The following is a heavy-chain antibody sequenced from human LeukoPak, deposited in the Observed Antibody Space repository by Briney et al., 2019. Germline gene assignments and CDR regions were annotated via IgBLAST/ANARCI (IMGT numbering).Heavy chain of an antibody. V-gene: IGHV1-69*05. CDR1: GGTFSSYA. CDR3: ARGREYYYDSSGYYSNWFDP. J-gene: IGHJ5*02. Sequence: ASVKVSCKASGGTFSSYAISWVRQAPGQGLEWMGGIIPIFGTANYAQKFQGRVTITTDESTSTVYMELSSLRSEDTAVYYCARGREYYYDSSGYYSNWFDPWGQGTLVTVSS. CDR2: IIPIFGTA. D-gene: IGHD3-22*01.